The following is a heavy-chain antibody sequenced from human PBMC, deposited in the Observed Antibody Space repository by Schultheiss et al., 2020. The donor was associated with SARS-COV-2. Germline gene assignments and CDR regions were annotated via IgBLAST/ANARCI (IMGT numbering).Heavy chain of an antibody. CDR3: ARDGDTAMVTATNAFDI. Sequence: SETLSLTCTVSGGSISSGGYYWSWIRQHPGKGLEWIGYIYYSGSTNYNPSLKSRVTISVDTSKNQFSLKLSSVTAADTAVYYCARDGDTAMVTATNAFDIWGQGTMVTVSS. D-gene: IGHD5-18*01. CDR1: GGSISSGGYY. J-gene: IGHJ3*02. V-gene: IGHV4-31*03. CDR2: IYYSGST.